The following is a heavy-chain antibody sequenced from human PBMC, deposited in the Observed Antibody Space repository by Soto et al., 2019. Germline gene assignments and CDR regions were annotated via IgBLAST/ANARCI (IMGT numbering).Heavy chain of an antibody. J-gene: IGHJ4*02. D-gene: IGHD6-6*01. V-gene: IGHV4-4*02. CDR3: ARDSAARGVDY. Sequence: TLSLTCAVAGCSISSINWWSWVRQPPGKGLEWIGEIYHSGSTNYNPSLKSRVTISVDKSKNQFSLKLSSVTAADTAVYYSARDSAARGVDYWGQGTLVTVSS. CDR1: GCSISSINW. CDR2: IYHSGST.